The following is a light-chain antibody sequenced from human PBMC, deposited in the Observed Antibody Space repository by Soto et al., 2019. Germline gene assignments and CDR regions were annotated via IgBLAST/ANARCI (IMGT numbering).Light chain of an antibody. J-gene: IGKJ4*01. CDR2: GVS. V-gene: IGKV3D-15*01. Sequence: EILMTQSPATLSVSPGERATLSCRASQSVTKLAWYQQKPGQAPRLLIYGVSTRATGTPARFSGSGSGTDFTLTISSLQSEDFAVYYCQQYNNWPPVAFGGGTKVEIK. CDR3: QQYNNWPPVA. CDR1: QSVTK.